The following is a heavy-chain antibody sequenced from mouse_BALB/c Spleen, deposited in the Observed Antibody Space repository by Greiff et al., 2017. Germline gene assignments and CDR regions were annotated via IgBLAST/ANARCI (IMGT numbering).Heavy chain of an antibody. CDR1: GYAFTNYL. Sequence: QVQLQQSGAELVRPGTSVKVSCKASGYAFTNYLIEWVQQRPGQGLEWIGVINPGSGGTNYNEKFKGKATLTADKSSSTAYMQLSSLTSDDSAVYFCARRAVVATDAMDYWGQGTSVTVSS. CDR3: ARRAVVATDAMDY. V-gene: IGHV1-54*01. D-gene: IGHD1-1*01. CDR2: INPGSGGT. J-gene: IGHJ4*01.